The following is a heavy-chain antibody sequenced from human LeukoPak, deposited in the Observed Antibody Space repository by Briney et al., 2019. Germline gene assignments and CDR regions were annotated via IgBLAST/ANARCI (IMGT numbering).Heavy chain of an antibody. D-gene: IGHD2-2*01. Sequence: TGGSLRLSCAASGFTFSSYAMSWVRQAPGKGLEWVSAISGSGGSTYYADSVKGRFTVSRDNSKNTLYLQMNSLRAEDTAVYYCAKTLGVVVVPAAPEGYYFDYWGQGTLVTVSS. J-gene: IGHJ4*02. CDR3: AKTLGVVVVPAAPEGYYFDY. V-gene: IGHV3-23*01. CDR2: ISGSGGST. CDR1: GFTFSSYA.